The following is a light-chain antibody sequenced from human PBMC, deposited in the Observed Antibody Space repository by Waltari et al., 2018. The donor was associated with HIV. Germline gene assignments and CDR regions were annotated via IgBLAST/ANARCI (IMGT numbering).Light chain of an antibody. CDR3: QSAGGSGSYVV. CDR2: KNI. J-gene: IGLJ2*01. CDR1: PLPKQY. Sequence: SYELTQPPSVSVSPGQTARITCSGDPLPKQYAYWYQQKPGQAPVLVIYKNIERPSGIHARFSGSRSGTTVTLTISGVQAEDEADYHCQSAGGSGSYVVFGGGTKLTVL. V-gene: IGLV3-25*03.